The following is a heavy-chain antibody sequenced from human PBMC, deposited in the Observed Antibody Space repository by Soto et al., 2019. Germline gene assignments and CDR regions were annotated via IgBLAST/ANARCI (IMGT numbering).Heavy chain of an antibody. CDR2: INPRTGDT. Sequence: ASVKVSCKASGYIFIGFHIHWVRQAPGQGLEWMGWINPRTGDTNYAPKFQGRVTMTRDTSTSTAYMELSRLGSDDTAVYYCARETTGGYYGMSVCGQGTTVPVSS. V-gene: IGHV1-2*02. CDR1: GYIFIGFH. J-gene: IGHJ6*02. D-gene: IGHD7-27*01. CDR3: ARETTGGYYGMSV.